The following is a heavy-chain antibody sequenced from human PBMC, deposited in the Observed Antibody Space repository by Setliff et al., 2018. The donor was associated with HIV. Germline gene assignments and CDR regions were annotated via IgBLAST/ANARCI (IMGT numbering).Heavy chain of an antibody. Sequence: GSLRPSCAASGFSFNNYNMNWVRQAPGKGLEWNSYISSSGSYIYYADSVKGRFTISRDNAKNSLYLQMNSLRAEDTAVYYCARDTGAAADINDAFDIWGQGTMVTVSS. J-gene: IGHJ3*02. CDR1: GFSFNNYN. CDR3: ARDTGAAADINDAFDI. V-gene: IGHV3-21*05. CDR2: ISSSGSYI. D-gene: IGHD6-13*01.